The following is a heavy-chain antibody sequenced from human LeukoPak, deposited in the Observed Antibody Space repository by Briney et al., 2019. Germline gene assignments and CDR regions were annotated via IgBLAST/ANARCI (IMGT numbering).Heavy chain of an antibody. CDR2: ISWNSGSI. CDR3: ARVLRGIAAAGHYYYYYMDV. J-gene: IGHJ6*03. D-gene: IGHD6-13*01. Sequence: PGRSLRLSCAASGFTFDDYAMHWVRQAPGKGLEWVSGISWNSGSIGYADSVKGRFTISRDNAKNSLYLQMNSLRAEDTAVYYCARVLRGIAAAGHYYYYYMDVWGKGTTVTISS. CDR1: GFTFDDYA. V-gene: IGHV3-9*01.